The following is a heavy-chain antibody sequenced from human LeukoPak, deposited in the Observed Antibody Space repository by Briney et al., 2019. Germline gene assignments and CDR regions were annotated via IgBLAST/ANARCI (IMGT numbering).Heavy chain of an antibody. J-gene: IGHJ3*02. Sequence: ASVKVSCKASGYTFTSYDINWVRQATGQGLEWMGWMNPNSGNTGYAQKFQGRVTMTRNTSISTAYMELSSLRSEDTAVYYCARVIEMAATDAFDIWGQGTMVTVSS. CDR2: MNPNSGNT. CDR1: GYTFTSYD. CDR3: ARVIEMAATDAFDI. V-gene: IGHV1-8*01. D-gene: IGHD5-24*01.